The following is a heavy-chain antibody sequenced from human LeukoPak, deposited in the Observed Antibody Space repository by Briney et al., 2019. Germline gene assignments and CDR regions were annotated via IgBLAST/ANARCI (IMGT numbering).Heavy chain of an antibody. Sequence: SETLSLTCTVSGDSISSYYWSWIRQPAGKGLEWIGYIYTSGSNNYNPSLKSRVTISVGTSKNQCSLKLSSVTAADAAVYYCARLWVTTTYEAFDLWGRGTMVTVSS. D-gene: IGHD3-22*01. CDR2: IYTSGSN. CDR1: GDSISSYY. CDR3: ARLWVTTTYEAFDL. V-gene: IGHV4-4*09. J-gene: IGHJ3*01.